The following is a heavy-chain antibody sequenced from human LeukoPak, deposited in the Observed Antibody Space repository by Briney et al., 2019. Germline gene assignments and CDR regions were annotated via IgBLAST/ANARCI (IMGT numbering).Heavy chain of an antibody. CDR2: ISGSGGST. Sequence: GGSLRLSCTASGFSFDDHAMSWVRQAPGKGLEWVSGISGSGGSTYYADSVKGRVTISRDNSKNTLYLQMNSLRAEDTAVYYCAKVNWDDAFDIWGQGTMVTVSS. D-gene: IGHD1-1*01. J-gene: IGHJ3*02. CDR3: AKVNWDDAFDI. V-gene: IGHV3-23*01. CDR1: GFSFDDHA.